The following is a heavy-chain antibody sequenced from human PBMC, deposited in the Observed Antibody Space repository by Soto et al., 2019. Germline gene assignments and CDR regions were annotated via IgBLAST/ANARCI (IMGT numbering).Heavy chain of an antibody. CDR1: GYTFFKYF. V-gene: IGHV1-46*01. CDR3: ARPLIGNTIDL. J-gene: IGHJ3*01. CDR2: INPSRGSA. Sequence: ASVKVSCKASGYTFFKYFIHWVRQAPGQGLEWIGIINPSRGSATYGPIFQGRVSLTTDMPASTVYMELSSLRSEDTAIYYCARPLIGNTIDLWGQGTSVTVSS. D-gene: IGHD1-7*01.